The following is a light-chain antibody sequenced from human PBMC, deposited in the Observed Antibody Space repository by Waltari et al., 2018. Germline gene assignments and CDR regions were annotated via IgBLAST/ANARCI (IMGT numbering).Light chain of an antibody. J-gene: IGLJ3*02. Sequence: QSALTQAASVSGSPGQSITMSCTGTNSDVGSYNLVSWYQQNPGEAPKLMIFEVTKQTSSVANRFSGSKSGNAASLTISGLQAEDEAHYYCFAYAGSRNWVFGGGTKLTVL. CDR2: EVT. CDR1: NSDVGSYNL. CDR3: FAYAGSRNWV. V-gene: IGLV2-23*02.